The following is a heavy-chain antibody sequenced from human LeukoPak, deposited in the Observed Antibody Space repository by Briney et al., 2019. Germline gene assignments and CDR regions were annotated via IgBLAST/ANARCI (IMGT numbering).Heavy chain of an antibody. D-gene: IGHD7-27*01. Sequence: SVKVSCKASGGTFSSFAISWVRQAPGQGLEWMGRIIPILGIPNYAQKFQGRVTFTVDKSTSTAYMELSSLRFEDTAVYYCASVPWAGEFDCWGQGTLVTVSS. J-gene: IGHJ4*02. CDR3: ASVPWAGEFDC. V-gene: IGHV1-69*04. CDR2: IIPILGIP. CDR1: GGTFSSFA.